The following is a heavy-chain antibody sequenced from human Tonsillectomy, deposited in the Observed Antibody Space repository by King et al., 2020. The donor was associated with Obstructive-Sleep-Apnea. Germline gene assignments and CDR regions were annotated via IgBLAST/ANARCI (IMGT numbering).Heavy chain of an antibody. CDR1: GFTFDDHV. V-gene: IGHV3-9*01. CDR2: ISWNNGII. CDR3: AKVGSGYDFSDY. Sequence: VQLVESGGGLVQPGRSLRLSCAASGFTFDDHVMHWVRQAPGMGLEWVSGISWNNGIIGYADSVKGRFIISRDNAKNSLNLQMNSLRAEDTALYYCAKVGSGYDFSDYWGQGTLVTVSS. J-gene: IGHJ4*02. D-gene: IGHD6-25*01.